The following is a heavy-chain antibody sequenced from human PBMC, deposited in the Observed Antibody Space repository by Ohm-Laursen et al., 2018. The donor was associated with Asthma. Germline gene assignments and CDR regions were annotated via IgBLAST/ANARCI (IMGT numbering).Heavy chain of an antibody. V-gene: IGHV3-33*01. D-gene: IGHD3-3*01. CDR2: IWYDGSNK. CDR1: GFTFSSYG. CDR3: AREVKIFGKGYYYYGMDV. J-gene: IGHJ6*02. Sequence: SLRLSCSASGFTFSSYGMHWVRQAPGKGLEWVAVIWYDGSNKYYADSVKGRFTISRDNSKNTLYLQMNSLRAEDTAVYYCAREVKIFGKGYYYYGMDVWGQGTTATVSS.